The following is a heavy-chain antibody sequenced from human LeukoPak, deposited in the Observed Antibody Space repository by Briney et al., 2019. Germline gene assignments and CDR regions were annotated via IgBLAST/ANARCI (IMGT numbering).Heavy chain of an antibody. V-gene: IGHV4-61*02. D-gene: IGHD2-2*02. CDR1: GGSISSGSYY. J-gene: IGHJ4*02. Sequence: PSETLSLTCTVSGGSISSGSYYWSWIRQPAGKGLEWIGRIYTSGSTNYNPSLKSRVTMSVDTSKNQFSLKLSSVTAADTAVYYCARALGYCSSTSCYTGINYFDYWGQGTLVTVSS. CDR3: ARALGYCSSTSCYTGINYFDY. CDR2: IYTSGST.